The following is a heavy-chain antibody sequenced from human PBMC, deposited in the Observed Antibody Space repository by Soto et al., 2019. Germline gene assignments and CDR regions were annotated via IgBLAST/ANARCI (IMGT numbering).Heavy chain of an antibody. CDR3: AKNGQPPYYYYGMDV. CDR2: ISGYNGDT. Sequence: QGQLVQSGPEVKKSGASVKVSCKASGYTFSRYGISWVRQAPGQGLEWMGWISGYNGDTEYAQKVQGRVTMTIDTSTYTAYMELRSLTSDDTAIYYCAKNGQPPYYYYGMDVWGQGTTVTVSS. V-gene: IGHV1-18*01. J-gene: IGHJ6*02. CDR1: GYTFSRYG. D-gene: IGHD2-8*01.